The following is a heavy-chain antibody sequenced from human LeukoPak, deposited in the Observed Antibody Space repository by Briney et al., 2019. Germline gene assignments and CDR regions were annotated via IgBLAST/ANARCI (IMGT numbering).Heavy chain of an antibody. D-gene: IGHD2-21*02. CDR2: INHSGST. V-gene: IGHV4-34*01. CDR3: ARGWQGRTAYYYYMDV. J-gene: IGHJ6*03. CDR1: GGSFSGYY. Sequence: SETLSLTCAVYGGSFSGYYWSWIRQPPGKGLEWIGEINHSGSTNYNPSLKSRVAISVDTSKNQFSLKLSSVTAADTAVYYCARGWQGRTAYYYYMDVWGKGTTVTVSS.